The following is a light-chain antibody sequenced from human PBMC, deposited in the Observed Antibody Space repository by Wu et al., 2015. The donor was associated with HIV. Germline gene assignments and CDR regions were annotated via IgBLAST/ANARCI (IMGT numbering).Light chain of an antibody. J-gene: IGKJ3*01. CDR2: GTS. CDR3: QQYYRSFT. Sequence: EIVLTQSPGTLSLSPGERATLSCRASQTVSSTYLAWYQQKPGQAPRLLIYGTSSRATGIPDRFSGRGSGTDFTLTISRLEPEDFAVYYCQQYYRSFTFGP. V-gene: IGKV3-20*01. CDR1: QTVSSTY.